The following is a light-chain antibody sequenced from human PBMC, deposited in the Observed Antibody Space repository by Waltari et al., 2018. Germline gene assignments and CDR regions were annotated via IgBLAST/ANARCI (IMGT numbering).Light chain of an antibody. CDR1: SLRRYY. CDR2: GQD. CDR3: HSRDTISTRV. J-gene: IGLJ3*02. Sequence: TVRITCQGDSLRRYYASWYQQRPGQAPRLVLYGQDNRPSGIPDRFSGSTSGDTASLTITGAQAEDEADYYCHSRDTISTRVFGGGTRLTV. V-gene: IGLV3-19*01.